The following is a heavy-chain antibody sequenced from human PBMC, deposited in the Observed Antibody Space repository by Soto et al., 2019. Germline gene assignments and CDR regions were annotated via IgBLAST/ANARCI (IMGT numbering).Heavy chain of an antibody. CDR1: GGTFTSYA. V-gene: IGHV1-69*12. Sequence: QVQLVQSGAEVKKPGSSVKVSCKASGGTFTSYALSWVRQAPGQGLEWMGGIIPISGRTNYAQRFQGRVSITADESTTTAYRELASLRSDDTAVYYCSLDTSGGAVLFDPWGQGSLVTVSS. CDR2: IIPISGRT. J-gene: IGHJ5*02. CDR3: SLDTSGGAVLFDP. D-gene: IGHD3-22*01.